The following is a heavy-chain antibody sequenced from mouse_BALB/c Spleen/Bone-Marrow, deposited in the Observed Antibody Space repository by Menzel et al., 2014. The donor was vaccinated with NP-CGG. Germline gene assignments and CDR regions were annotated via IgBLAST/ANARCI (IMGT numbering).Heavy chain of an antibody. D-gene: IGHD3-1*01. Sequence: VQLQQSGAEFVKPGASVKLSCKASGYTFTSYWMHWVKQRPGQGLEWIGEIDPSDSYTNYNQKFKGKATLTVDKSSSTAYMHLSSLTCEDSAVYYCARRELGPRWFTYWGQGTLVTVSA. J-gene: IGHJ3*01. CDR2: IDPSDSYT. CDR1: GYTFTSYW. V-gene: IGHV1-69*02. CDR3: ARRELGPRWFTY.